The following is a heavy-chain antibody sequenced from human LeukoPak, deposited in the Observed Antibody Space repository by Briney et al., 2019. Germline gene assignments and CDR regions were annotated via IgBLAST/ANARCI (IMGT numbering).Heavy chain of an antibody. J-gene: IGHJ4*02. CDR1: GGSISSSSHY. D-gene: IGHD3-22*01. Sequence: PSETLSLTCTVSGGSISSSSHYWGWIRQPPGKGLEWIGVSTYYNPSLKNRVTISRDTSKNQFSLKLSSVTAADTAVYYCASLSVTYYDSSGPGDWGQGTLVTVSS. V-gene: IGHV4-39*07. CDR3: ASLSVTYYDSSGPGD. CDR2: VST.